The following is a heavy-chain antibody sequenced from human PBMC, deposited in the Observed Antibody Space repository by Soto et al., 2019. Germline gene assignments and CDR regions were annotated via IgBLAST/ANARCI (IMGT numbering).Heavy chain of an antibody. J-gene: IGHJ6*02. CDR2: IYPGDSDT. CDR1: GYSFTSYW. D-gene: IGHD6-13*01. V-gene: IGHV5-51*01. Sequence: GESLKISCKGSGYSFTSYWIGWVRQMPGKGLEWMGIIYPGDSDTRYSPSFQGQVTISADKSISTAYLQWSSLQASDTAMYYCATSLPAPAGRKYYYYCRDGCDQGTTVAVAS. CDR3: ATSLPAPAGRKYYYYCRDG.